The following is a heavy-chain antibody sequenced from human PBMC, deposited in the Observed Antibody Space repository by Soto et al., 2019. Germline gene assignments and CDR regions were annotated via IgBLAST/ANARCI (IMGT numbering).Heavy chain of an antibody. V-gene: IGHV4-39*01. J-gene: IGHJ6*02. CDR1: GGSISSSSYY. CDR3: ARRRNYYGMDV. Sequence: SETLSLTCTVSGGSISSSSYYWGWIRQPPGKGLEWIGSIYYSGSTYYNPSLKSRVTISVDTSKNQFSLKLSSVTAADTAVYYCARRRNYYGMDVWGQGTTVTVSS. CDR2: IYYSGST.